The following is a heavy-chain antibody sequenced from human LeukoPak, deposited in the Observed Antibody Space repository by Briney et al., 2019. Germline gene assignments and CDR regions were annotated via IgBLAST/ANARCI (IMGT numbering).Heavy chain of an antibody. Sequence: ASVEVSCKASGGTFSSYAISWVRQAPGQGLEWMGGIIPIFGTANYAQKFQGRVTITADESTSTAYMELSSLRSEDTAVYYCARDMSVVVPAAMPVVVAFDIWGQGTMVTVSS. J-gene: IGHJ3*02. CDR3: ARDMSVVVPAAMPVVVAFDI. CDR2: IIPIFGTA. D-gene: IGHD2-2*01. CDR1: GGTFSSYA. V-gene: IGHV1-69*13.